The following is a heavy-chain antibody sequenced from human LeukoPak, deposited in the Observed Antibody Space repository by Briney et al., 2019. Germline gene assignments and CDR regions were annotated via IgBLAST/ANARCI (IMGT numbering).Heavy chain of an antibody. CDR3: ARSGYDFHDSGVWRRILDF. J-gene: IGHJ4*02. CDR2: ISSSSSTI. V-gene: IGHV3-48*01. Sequence: GGSLRLSCAACGFTFSSYSMNWVRQAPGKGLEWVSYISSSSSTIYYADSVKGRFTISRDNAKNSLYLQMNSLRAEDTAVYHCARSGYDFHDSGVWRRILDFWGQGTLVTVSS. D-gene: IGHD3/OR15-3a*01. CDR1: GFTFSSYS.